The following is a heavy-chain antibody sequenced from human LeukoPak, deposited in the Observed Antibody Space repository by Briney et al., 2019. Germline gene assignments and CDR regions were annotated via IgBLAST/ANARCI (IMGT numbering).Heavy chain of an antibody. CDR1: GYTFTSYG. CDR2: ISAYNGNT. CDR3: ARVYDSSGYFHPDY. V-gene: IGHV1-18*01. D-gene: IGHD3-22*01. J-gene: IGHJ4*02. Sequence: EASVKVSCKASGYTFTSYGISWVRQAPGQGLEWMGWISAYNGNTNYAQKLQGRVTMTTDASTSTAYMELRSLRSDDTAVYYCARVYDSSGYFHPDYWGQGTLVTVYS.